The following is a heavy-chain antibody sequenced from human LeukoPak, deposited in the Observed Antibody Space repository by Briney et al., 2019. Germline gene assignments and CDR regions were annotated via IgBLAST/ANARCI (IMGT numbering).Heavy chain of an antibody. D-gene: IGHD1-7*01. Sequence: PGGSLRLSCVASGFTVSNKYMSWVRQAPGKGLEWVSVLYNAGSTYYADSVKGRFTISRDNSKNTLYLQMNSLRAEDTAVYYCATRPGTGGWNSVDYWGQGTLVTVSS. CDR3: ATRPGTGGWNSVDY. CDR2: LYNAGST. CDR1: GFTVSNKY. V-gene: IGHV3-53*01. J-gene: IGHJ4*02.